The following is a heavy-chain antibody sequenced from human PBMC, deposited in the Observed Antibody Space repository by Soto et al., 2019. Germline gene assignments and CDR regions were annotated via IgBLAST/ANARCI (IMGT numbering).Heavy chain of an antibody. D-gene: IGHD3-22*01. Sequence: GESLKISCKGSGYSFAGYWITWVRQKPGKGLEWMGRIDPSDSQTYYSPSFRGHVTISATKSITTVFLQWSSLRASDTAMYYCARQIYDSDTGPNFQYYFDSWGQGTPVTISS. CDR3: ARQIYDSDTGPNFQYYFDS. CDR2: IDPSDSQT. J-gene: IGHJ4*02. V-gene: IGHV5-10-1*01. CDR1: GYSFAGYW.